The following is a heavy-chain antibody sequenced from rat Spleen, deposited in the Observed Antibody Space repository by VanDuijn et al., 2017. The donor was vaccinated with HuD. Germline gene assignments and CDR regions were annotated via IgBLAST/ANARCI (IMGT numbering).Heavy chain of an antibody. V-gene: IGHV2-1*01. CDR2: IWTAGST. D-gene: IGHD3-1*01. CDR3: TIHPRY. Sequence: QVQLKESGPGLVQPSQTLSLTCTVSGFSLSNYGVLWVRQPPGKGLEWMGLIWTAGSTDYNSALRSRLIISRDTSKSQVFLKMNSLQTEDIATYFCTIHPRYWGQGLMVTVAS. J-gene: IGHJ2*01. CDR1: GFSLSNYG.